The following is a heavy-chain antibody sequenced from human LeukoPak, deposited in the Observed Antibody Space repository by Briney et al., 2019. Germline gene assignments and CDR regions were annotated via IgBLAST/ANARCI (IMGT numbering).Heavy chain of an antibody. CDR2: IYYSGST. Sequence: SETLSLTCTVSGGSISSYYWSWIRQPPGKGLEWIGYIYYSGSTNYNPSLKSRVTISVDMSKNQSSLRLSSVTAADTALYYCARGVVAAPQTFDYWGQGTLVTVSS. CDR1: GGSISSYY. CDR3: ARGVVAAPQTFDY. V-gene: IGHV4-59*01. D-gene: IGHD2-15*01. J-gene: IGHJ4*02.